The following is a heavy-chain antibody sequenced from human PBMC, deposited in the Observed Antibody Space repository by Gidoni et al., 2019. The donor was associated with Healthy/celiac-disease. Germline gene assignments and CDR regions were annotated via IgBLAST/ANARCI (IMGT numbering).Heavy chain of an antibody. D-gene: IGHD3-22*01. CDR3: ARDIDYYDSSGHAFDI. J-gene: IGHJ3*02. V-gene: IGHV4-30-4*01. Sequence: QVQLQESGPGLVKPSQTLSLTCTVSGGSISSGAYYWSWIRQPPGKGLQWIGYIYYSGSTYYNPSLKSRVTISVDTSKNQFSLKLSSVTAADTAVYYCARDIDYYDSSGHAFDIWGQGTMVTVSS. CDR2: IYYSGST. CDR1: GGSISSGAYY.